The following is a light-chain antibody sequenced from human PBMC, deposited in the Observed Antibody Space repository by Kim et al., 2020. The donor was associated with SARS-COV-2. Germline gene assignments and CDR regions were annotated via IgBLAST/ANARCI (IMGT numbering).Light chain of an antibody. CDR3: QQYGSSPTT. CDR1: QSVSSSY. J-gene: IGKJ1*01. CDR2: GAS. Sequence: SPGERATLSGRASQSVSSSYLAWYQQKPGQAPRLLIYGASSRATGIPDRFSGSGSGTDFTLTISRLEPEDFVVYYCQQYGSSPTTFGQGTKVDIK. V-gene: IGKV3-20*01.